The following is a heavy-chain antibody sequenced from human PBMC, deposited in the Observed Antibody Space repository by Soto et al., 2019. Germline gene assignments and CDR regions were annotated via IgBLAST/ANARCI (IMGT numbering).Heavy chain of an antibody. CDR3: ATLGSIDTGGMDV. V-gene: IGHV3-9*01. D-gene: IGHD2-15*01. J-gene: IGHJ6*02. CDR1: AFTFNAYA. Sequence: EVQLVESGGGLVQPGRSLRLSCAASAFTFNAYAMHCFRQAPGKGLEWVSGISWNSGNIGYADSVKGRFTISRDNAKNSLYLQMNSLRAEDTALYYFATLGSIDTGGMDVWGQGTTVTVSS. CDR2: ISWNSGNI.